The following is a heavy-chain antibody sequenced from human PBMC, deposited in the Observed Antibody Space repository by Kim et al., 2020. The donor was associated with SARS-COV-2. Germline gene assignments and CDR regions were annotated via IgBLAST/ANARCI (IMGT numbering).Heavy chain of an antibody. V-gene: IGHV4-4*07. Sequence: STNHNPSLKSRVTMSVDTSKNQFSLKLSSVTAADTAVYYCARSPRNAFDIWGQGTMVTVSS. J-gene: IGHJ3*02. CDR2: ST. CDR3: ARSPRNAFDI.